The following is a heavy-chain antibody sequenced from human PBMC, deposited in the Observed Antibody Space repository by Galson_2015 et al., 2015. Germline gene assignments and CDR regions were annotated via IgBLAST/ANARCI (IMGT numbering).Heavy chain of an antibody. CDR3: ARRGEGGDYDNKYYFDY. CDR1: GGSISSSSYY. V-gene: IGHV4-39*01. J-gene: IGHJ4*02. CDR2: IYYSGST. D-gene: IGHD3-16*01. Sequence: ETLSLTCTVSGGSISSSSYYWGWIRQPPGKGLEWIGSIYYSGSTYYNPSLKSRVTISVDTSKNQFSLKLSSVTAADTAVYYCARRGEGGDYDNKYYFDYWGQGTLVTVSS.